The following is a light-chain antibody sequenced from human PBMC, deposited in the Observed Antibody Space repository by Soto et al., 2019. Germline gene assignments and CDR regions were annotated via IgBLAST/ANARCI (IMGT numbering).Light chain of an antibody. CDR3: SSYTTTSPYV. V-gene: IGLV2-14*03. J-gene: IGLJ2*01. Sequence: QSALTQPASVSGSPGQSITISCTGIGTNLGGYNFISWFQLRPDKAPKLIIFDVSSRPSGVSDRFSGPKSGNTASLTISGLQAEDEADYYCSSYTTTSPYVFGGGTKLTVL. CDR1: GTNLGGYNF. CDR2: DVS.